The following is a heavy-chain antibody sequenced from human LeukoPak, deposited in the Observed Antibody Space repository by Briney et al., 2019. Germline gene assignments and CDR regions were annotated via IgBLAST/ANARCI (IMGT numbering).Heavy chain of an antibody. J-gene: IGHJ6*02. CDR3: ARGRTTVVTPYYYYGMDV. V-gene: IGHV4-34*01. CDR2: INHSGST. Sequence: PSETLSLTCAVYGGSFSGYYWSWLRQPPGKGLGWIGEINHSGSTNYNPSLKSRVTISVDTSKNQFSLKLSSVTAADTAVYYCARGRTTVVTPYYYYGMDVWGQGTTVTVSS. CDR1: GGSFSGYY. D-gene: IGHD4-17*01.